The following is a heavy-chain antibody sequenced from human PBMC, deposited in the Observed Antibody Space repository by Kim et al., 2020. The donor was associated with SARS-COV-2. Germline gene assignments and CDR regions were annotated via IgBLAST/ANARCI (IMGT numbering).Heavy chain of an antibody. V-gene: IGHV3-30*01. Sequence: VKGRFTITRDNSKNTLDLQMNSLRAEDTAVYYCARVYMRDLLDYYYGMDVWGQGTTVTVSS. J-gene: IGHJ6*02. CDR3: ARVYMRDLLDYYYGMDV.